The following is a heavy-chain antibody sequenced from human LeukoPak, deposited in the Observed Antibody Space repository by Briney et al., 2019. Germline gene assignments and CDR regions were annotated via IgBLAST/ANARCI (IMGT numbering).Heavy chain of an antibody. CDR3: ARRAYTTTRKFDS. D-gene: IGHD2-2*01. J-gene: IGHJ4*02. Sequence: SETLSLTCAVYGGSFSGYQWTWIRQPPGKGLEWIGEINHSGSTNYNPSLKSRVTISVDTSKNQFSLKLSSVTAADTAVYYCARRAYTTTRKFDSWGQGTLDTVSS. CDR2: INHSGST. CDR1: GGSFSGYQ. V-gene: IGHV4-34*01.